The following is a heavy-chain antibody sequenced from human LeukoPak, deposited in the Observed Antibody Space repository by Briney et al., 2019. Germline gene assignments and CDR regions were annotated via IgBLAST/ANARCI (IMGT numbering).Heavy chain of an antibody. J-gene: IGHJ6*03. CDR2: INHSGST. CDR1: GGSFGGYY. CDR3: ARGYYYGSGSAFYYYYMDL. D-gene: IGHD3-10*01. V-gene: IGHV4-34*01. Sequence: PSETLSLTCAVYGGSFGGYYWSWICQPPGKGLEWIGEINHSGSTNYNPSLKSRVTISVDTSKNQFSLKLSSVTAADTAVYYCARGYYYGSGSAFYYYYMDLWGKWTRVTVSS.